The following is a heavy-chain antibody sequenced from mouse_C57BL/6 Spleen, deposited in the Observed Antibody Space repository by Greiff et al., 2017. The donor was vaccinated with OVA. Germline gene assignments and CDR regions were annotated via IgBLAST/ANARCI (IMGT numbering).Heavy chain of an antibody. D-gene: IGHD1-1*01. V-gene: IGHV1-52*01. CDR1: GYTFTSYW. J-gene: IGHJ2*01. CDR2: IDPSDSET. CDR3: ARKGYYGSSGGNYFDY. Sequence: VQLQQPGAELVRPGSSVKLSCKASGYTFTSYWMHWVKQRPIQGLEWIGNIDPSDSETHYNQKFKDKATLTVDKSSSTAYMQLSSLTSEDSAVYYCARKGYYGSSGGNYFDYWGQGTTLTVSS.